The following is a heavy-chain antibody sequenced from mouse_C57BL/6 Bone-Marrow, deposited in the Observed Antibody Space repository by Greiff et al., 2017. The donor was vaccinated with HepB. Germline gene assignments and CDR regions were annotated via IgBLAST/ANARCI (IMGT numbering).Heavy chain of an antibody. D-gene: IGHD2-14*01. CDR1: GYTFTSYW. CDR3: ARRGVREGYAMDY. J-gene: IGHJ4*01. CDR2: IHPNSGST. V-gene: IGHV1-64*01. Sequence: VQLQQPGAELVKPGASVKLSCKASGYTFTSYWMHWVKQRPGQGLEWIGMIHPNSGSTNYNEKFKSKATLTVDNSSSTAYMQLSSLTSEDFAVYYCARRGVREGYAMDYWGQGTSVTVSS.